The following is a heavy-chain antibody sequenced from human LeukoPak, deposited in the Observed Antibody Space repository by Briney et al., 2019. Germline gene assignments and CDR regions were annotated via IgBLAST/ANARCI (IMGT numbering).Heavy chain of an antibody. CDR1: GFTVSSNY. CDR3: ARGDNWNSHDY. D-gene: IGHD1-1*01. J-gene: IGHJ4*02. Sequence: PGGSLRLSCAASGFTVSSNYMSWVRQAPGKGLEWVSYISSSGSTIYYADSVKGRFTISRDNAKNSLYLQMNSLRAEDTAVYYCARGDNWNSHDYWGQGTLVTVSS. CDR2: ISSSGSTI. V-gene: IGHV3-11*01.